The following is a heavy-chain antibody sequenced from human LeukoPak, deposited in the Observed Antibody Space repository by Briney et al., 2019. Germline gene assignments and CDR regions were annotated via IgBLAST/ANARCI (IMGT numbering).Heavy chain of an antibody. CDR1: GFGFDIYG. Sequence: PGRPLRLSCAASGFGFDIYGMHWVRQAPGKGLEWLAVIWNDGSNKYYADSVKGRFTISRDNSKNTLYLQMNSLRAEGTAIYYRAKALTDELMSRSHYDFWSGYHPSGTVYYYMDVWGKGTTVTVSS. CDR3: AKALTDELMSRSHYDFWSGYHPSGTVYYYMDV. CDR2: IWNDGSNK. V-gene: IGHV3-33*03. J-gene: IGHJ6*03. D-gene: IGHD3-3*01.